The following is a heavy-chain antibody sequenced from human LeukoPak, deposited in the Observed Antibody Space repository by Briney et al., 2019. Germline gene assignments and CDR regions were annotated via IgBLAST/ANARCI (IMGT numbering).Heavy chain of an antibody. D-gene: IGHD2-8*01. V-gene: IGHV3-74*01. CDR1: GFTFSNYV. J-gene: IGHJ4*02. CDR2: INSGGSTT. Sequence: PGGSLRLSCAASGFTFSNYVMHWVRQVPGKGLVWVSRINSGGSTTNYADSVKGRFTISRGNARNSLYLQRNSLRAEDTAVYYCARGRVMMYMFDYWGQGTLVTVSS. CDR3: ARGRVMMYMFDY.